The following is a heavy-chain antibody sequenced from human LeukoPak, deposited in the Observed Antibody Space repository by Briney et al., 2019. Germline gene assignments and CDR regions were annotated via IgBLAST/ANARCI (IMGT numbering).Heavy chain of an antibody. CDR3: VRQGLLLDY. Sequence: TGGSLRLSCAASGFTFSSYWMHWVRQVPGKGLVWVSRINSDGSTTSYADSVKGRFTISRDNTKNTLYLQMNSLRVEDTAVYYCVRQGLLLDYWGQGTLVTVSS. CDR2: INSDGSTT. CDR1: GFTFSSYW. J-gene: IGHJ4*02. V-gene: IGHV3-74*01. D-gene: IGHD1-26*01.